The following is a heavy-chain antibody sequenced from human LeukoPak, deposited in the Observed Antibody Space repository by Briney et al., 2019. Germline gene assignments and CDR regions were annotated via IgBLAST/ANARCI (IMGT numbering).Heavy chain of an antibody. CDR2: INHSGST. V-gene: IGHV4-34*01. CDR3: ARWPHY. Sequence: PSETLSLTCAVYGGSFSGYYWSWIRQPPGKGLEWIGEINHSGSTNYNPSLKRRVTISVDTSKNQFSLKLSSVTAADTAVYYCARWPHYWGQGTLVTVSS. J-gene: IGHJ4*02. CDR1: GGSFSGYY.